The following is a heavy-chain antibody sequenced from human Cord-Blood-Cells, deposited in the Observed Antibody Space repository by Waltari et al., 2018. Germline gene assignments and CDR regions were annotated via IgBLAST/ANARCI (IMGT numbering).Heavy chain of an antibody. CDR1: GYTLTELS. CDR3: ATGLRYFDWLLYYYYGMDV. D-gene: IGHD3-9*01. V-gene: IGHV1-24*01. Sequence: QVQLVQSGAEVKKPGASVKVSCKVSGYTLTELSMHWVRQAPGKGLEWMGGFDPEDGETIYAQKFQGRVTMTEDTSTDTAYMELSSLRSEDTAVYYCATGLRYFDWLLYYYYGMDVWGQGTTVTVSS. CDR2: FDPEDGET. J-gene: IGHJ6*02.